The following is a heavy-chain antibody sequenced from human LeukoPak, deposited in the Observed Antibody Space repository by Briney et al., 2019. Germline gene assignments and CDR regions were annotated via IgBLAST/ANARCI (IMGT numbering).Heavy chain of an antibody. CDR3: AKSDYGDSALGDY. D-gene: IGHD4-17*01. CDR2: ISYDGTNK. V-gene: IGHV3-30*18. CDR1: GFTFSNYG. J-gene: IGHJ4*02. Sequence: PGRSLRLSCAASGFTFSNYGMHWVRQAPGKGLEWVAAISYDGTNKYYADSMKGRFTISRDNSKNTLYLQMNSLRAEDTAVYYCAKSDYGDSALGDYWGQGTVVAVSS.